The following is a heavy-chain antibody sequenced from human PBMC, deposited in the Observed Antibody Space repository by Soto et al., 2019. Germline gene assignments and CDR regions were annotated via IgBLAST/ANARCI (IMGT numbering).Heavy chain of an antibody. D-gene: IGHD3-16*02. CDR2: ISGNGGST. CDR3: AKDLRLGELSLYGIDY. V-gene: IGHV3-23*01. J-gene: IGHJ4*02. CDR1: GFTFSSYA. Sequence: EVQLLESGGGLVQPGGSLRLSCAASGFTFSSYAMSWVRQAPGKGLEWVSGISGNGGSTYYADSVKGRFTISRDNSKNTLYQQMNSLTAEDTAVFYCAKDLRLGELSLYGIDYWGQGTLVTVSS.